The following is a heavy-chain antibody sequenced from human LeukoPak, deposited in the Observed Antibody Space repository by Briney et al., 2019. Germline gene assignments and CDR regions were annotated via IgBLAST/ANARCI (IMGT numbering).Heavy chain of an antibody. CDR3: AREGKAFDY. CDR2: ISYDGSNK. J-gene: IGHJ4*02. D-gene: IGHD3-10*01. Sequence: PGGSLRLSCAASGFTFSSYGMHWVRQASGKGLEWVAVISYDGSNKYYADSVKGRFTISRDNSKNTLYPQMNSLRAEDTAVYYCAREGKAFDYWGQGTLVTVSS. CDR1: GFTFSSYG. V-gene: IGHV3-30*03.